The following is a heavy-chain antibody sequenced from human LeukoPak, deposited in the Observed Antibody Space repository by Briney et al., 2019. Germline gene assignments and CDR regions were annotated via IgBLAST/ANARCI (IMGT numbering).Heavy chain of an antibody. J-gene: IGHJ3*02. CDR3: ASFIEYTSSDAFDI. V-gene: IGHV4-59*01. CDR1: GGSISSYY. Sequence: SSETLSLTCTVSGGSISSYYWSWLRQPPGKGLEWIGYIYYSGSTNYNPSLKSRVTISVDTSKNQFSLKLSSVTAADTAVHYCASFIEYTSSDAFDIWGQGTMVTVSS. D-gene: IGHD6-6*01. CDR2: IYYSGST.